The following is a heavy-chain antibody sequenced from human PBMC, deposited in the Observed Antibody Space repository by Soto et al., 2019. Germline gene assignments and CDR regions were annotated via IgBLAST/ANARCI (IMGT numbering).Heavy chain of an antibody. CDR1: GFTFSSYS. CDR3: ARDGLYCSGGSCDSGWFDP. J-gene: IGHJ5*02. D-gene: IGHD2-15*01. CDR2: ISSSSSYI. V-gene: IGHV3-21*01. Sequence: GGSLRLSCAASGFTFSSYSMNWVRQAPGKGLEWVSSISSSSSYIYYADSVKGRFTISRDNAKNSLYLQMNSLRAEDTAVYYCARDGLYCSGGSCDSGWFDPWGQGTLVTVSS.